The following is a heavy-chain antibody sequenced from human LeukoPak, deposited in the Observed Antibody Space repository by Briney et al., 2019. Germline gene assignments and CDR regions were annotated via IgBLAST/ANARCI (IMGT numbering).Heavy chain of an antibody. CDR3: ARDIFHWGDYGGSFDY. CDR1: GYTFTNYD. J-gene: IGHJ4*02. V-gene: IGHV1-8*01. D-gene: IGHD4-23*01. CDR2: MNPNSGNT. Sequence: GASVKVSCKASGYTFTNYDINWVRQATGQGLEWMGWMNPNSGNTGYAQKFQGRVTMTRNTSISTAYMELSSLRSEDTALYYCARDIFHWGDYGGSFDYWGQGTLVTVSS.